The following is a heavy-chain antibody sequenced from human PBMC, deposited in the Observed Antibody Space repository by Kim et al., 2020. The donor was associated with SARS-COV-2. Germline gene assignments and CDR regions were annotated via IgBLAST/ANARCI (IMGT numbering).Heavy chain of an antibody. CDR2: IHYSGST. D-gene: IGHD3-10*01. Sequence: SETLSLTCTVSGDSVSGGSYYWSWIRQPPGKGLEWIGYIHYSGSTNYNPSRKSRVTISVDTSKNQFSLKLRSVTAADTAVYYCARVSGSSDAFDIWGQGTKVTVSS. V-gene: IGHV4-61*01. CDR3: ARVSGSSDAFDI. J-gene: IGHJ3*02. CDR1: GDSVSGGSYY.